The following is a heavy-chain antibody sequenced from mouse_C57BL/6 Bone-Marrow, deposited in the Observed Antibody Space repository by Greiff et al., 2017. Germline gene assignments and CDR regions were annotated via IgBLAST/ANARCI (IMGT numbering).Heavy chain of an antibody. J-gene: IGHJ3*01. CDR3: AVNYYGSSYEFAY. V-gene: IGHV1-69*01. D-gene: IGHD1-1*01. CDR1: GYTFTSYW. Sequence: QVQLQQPGAELVMPGASVKLSCKASGYTFTSYWMHWVKQRPGQGLEWIGEIDPSDSYTNYNQKFKGKSTLTVDKSSSTCYMQISSLTSEDAAVYYCAVNYYGSSYEFAYWGQGTLVTVSA. CDR2: IDPSDSYT.